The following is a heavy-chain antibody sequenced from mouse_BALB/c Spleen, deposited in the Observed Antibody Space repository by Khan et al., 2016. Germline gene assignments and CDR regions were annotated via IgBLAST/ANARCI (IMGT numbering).Heavy chain of an antibody. D-gene: IGHD2-1*01. V-gene: IGHV5-6-5*01. Sequence: EVELVESGGGLVKPGGSLKLSCAASGFTFSSYAMSWVRQTPEKRLEWVASISSGGSTYYPDSVKGRFTISRDNARNTLNLQMSSLRSEDTAMYYCATEDYGNYGDYFDYWGQGTTLTVSS. J-gene: IGHJ2*01. CDR3: ATEDYGNYGDYFDY. CDR1: GFTFSSYA. CDR2: ISSGGST.